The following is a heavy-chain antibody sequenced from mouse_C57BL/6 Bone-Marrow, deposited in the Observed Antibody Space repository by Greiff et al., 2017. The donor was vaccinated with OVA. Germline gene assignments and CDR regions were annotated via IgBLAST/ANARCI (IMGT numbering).Heavy chain of an antibody. CDR1: GYTFTSYC. CDR2: IDPTDGYT. Sequence: QVHLQQPGPELVKPGASVKLSCKASGYTFTSYCMHWVKQSPGQGLEWIGEIDPTDGYTNYNQKFKGKATLTVDTSSSTAYMQLSSLTSEDSAVYYCGRDRFAYWGQGTLVTVSA. V-gene: IGHV1-50*01. CDR3: GRDRFAY. J-gene: IGHJ3*01.